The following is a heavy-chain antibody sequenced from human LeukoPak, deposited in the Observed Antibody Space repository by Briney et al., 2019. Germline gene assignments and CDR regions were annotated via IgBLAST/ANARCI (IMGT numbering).Heavy chain of an antibody. V-gene: IGHV4-4*07. J-gene: IGHJ4*02. D-gene: IGHD3-22*01. CDR1: GGSITTYY. CDR2: IYTRGST. CDR3: AGEGHYYDSTGYYYGGEDY. Sequence: PSETLSLTCTVSGGSITTYYWSWIRQPAGKGLEWIGRIYTRGSTNYNPSLKSRVTMSVDTSKNQFSLKLSSVTAADTAVYYSAGEGHYYDSTGYYYGGEDYWGQGTLVTVSS.